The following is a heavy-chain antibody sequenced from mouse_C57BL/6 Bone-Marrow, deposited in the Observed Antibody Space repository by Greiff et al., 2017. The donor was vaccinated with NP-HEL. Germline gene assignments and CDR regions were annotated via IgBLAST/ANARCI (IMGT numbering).Heavy chain of an antibody. CDR2: IYPGNSDT. V-gene: IGHV1-5*01. D-gene: IGHD1-1*01. Sequence: VQLKESGTVLARPGASVKMSCKTSGYTFTSYWMHWVKQRPGQGLEWIGAIYPGNSDTSYNQKFKGKAKLTAVTSASTAYMELSSLTNEDSAVYYYTRMYGSRYYYAMDYWGQGTSVTVSS. CDR1: GYTFTSYW. CDR3: TRMYGSRYYYAMDY. J-gene: IGHJ4*01.